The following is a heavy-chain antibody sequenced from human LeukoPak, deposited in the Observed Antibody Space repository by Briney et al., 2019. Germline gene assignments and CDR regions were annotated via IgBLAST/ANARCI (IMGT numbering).Heavy chain of an antibody. CDR3: VKGGYGSRFDS. CDR1: GFTFNDYK. J-gene: IGHJ4*02. D-gene: IGHD3-10*01. V-gene: IGHV3-43*01. CDR2: ITWDGDTT. Sequence: GGSLRLSCAASGFTFNDYKMHWVRQAPGKGLEWISLITWDGDTTHYADPMKGRFTISRDNSKNSLYLQMNSLRTEDTALYYCVKGGYGSRFDSWGQGTLVTVSS.